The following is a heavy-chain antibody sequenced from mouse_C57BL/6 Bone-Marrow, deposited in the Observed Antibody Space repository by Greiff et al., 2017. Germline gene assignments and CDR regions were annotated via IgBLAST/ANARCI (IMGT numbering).Heavy chain of an antibody. V-gene: IGHV1-81*01. Sequence: VKLMEPGAELARPGASVKLSCKASGYTFTSYGISWVKQRTGQGLEWIGEIYPRSGNTYYNEKFKGKATLTADKSSSTAYMELRSLTSEDSAVYFCARSPSYFDVWGTGTTVTVSS. CDR3: ARSPSYFDV. CDR2: IYPRSGNT. CDR1: GYTFTSYG. J-gene: IGHJ1*03.